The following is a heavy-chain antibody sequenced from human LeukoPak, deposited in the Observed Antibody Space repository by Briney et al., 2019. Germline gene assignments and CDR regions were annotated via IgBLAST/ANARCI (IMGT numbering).Heavy chain of an antibody. Sequence: SETLSLTCTVSGGSISSGGYYWSWIRQHPGKGLEWIGYIYYSGSTYYNPSLKSRVTISVDTSKNQFSLKLSSVTAADTAVYYCARAFPRPGKIDYWGQGTLVTVSS. V-gene: IGHV4-31*03. J-gene: IGHJ4*02. CDR2: IYYSGST. CDR3: ARAFPRPGKIDY. D-gene: IGHD1-1*01. CDR1: GGSISSGGYY.